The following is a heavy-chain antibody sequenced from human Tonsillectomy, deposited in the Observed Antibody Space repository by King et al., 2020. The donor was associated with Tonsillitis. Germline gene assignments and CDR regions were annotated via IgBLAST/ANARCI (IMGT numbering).Heavy chain of an antibody. CDR1: GDSISGYY. V-gene: IGHV4-59*01. J-gene: IGHJ3*02. Sequence: QLQESGPGLVKPSETLSLTCTVSGDSISGYYWNWIRQPPGKGLAYIGFVYYTGSTNYNPSLKSRLTVSLDKSKNQFALRLSSVPAADTAVYYCARSESRYGADALDIWGQGTMLGVSS. D-gene: IGHD5-18*01. CDR2: VYYTGST. CDR3: ARSESRYGADALDI.